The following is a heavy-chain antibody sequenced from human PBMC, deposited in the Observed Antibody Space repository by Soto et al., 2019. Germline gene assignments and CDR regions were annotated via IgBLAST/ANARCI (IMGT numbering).Heavy chain of an antibody. D-gene: IGHD1-26*01. CDR2: IDPSDSYA. V-gene: IGHV5-10-1*01. CDR1: GYSFTSYW. Sequence: GESLKISCKGSGYSFTSYWISWVRQMPGKGLEWMGRIDPSDSYANYSPSFQGHVTISADKSISTAYLQWSSLKASDTAMYYCASATTFHTYYSGMDVWGQGTTVTVSS. J-gene: IGHJ6*02. CDR3: ASATTFHTYYSGMDV.